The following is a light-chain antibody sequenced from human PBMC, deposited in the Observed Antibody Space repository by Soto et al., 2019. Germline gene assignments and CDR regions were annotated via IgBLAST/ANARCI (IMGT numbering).Light chain of an antibody. Sequence: PGERATLSCRASQSVSSYFACYQQKPGQAPRLLIYDASPRAAGIPARFSGSGSGTDFTLTISSLEPEDFAVYYCQPRSDWPLTFGGGTKVEIK. V-gene: IGKV3-11*01. CDR2: DAS. CDR3: QPRSDWPLT. J-gene: IGKJ4*01. CDR1: QSVSSY.